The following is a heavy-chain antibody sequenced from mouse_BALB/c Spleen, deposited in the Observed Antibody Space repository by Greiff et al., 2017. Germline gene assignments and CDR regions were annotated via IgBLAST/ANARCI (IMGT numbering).Heavy chain of an antibody. CDR3: ARDSTGLLAY. J-gene: IGHJ3*01. CDR1: GFTFTDYY. V-gene: IGHV7-3*02. Sequence: EVMLVESGGGLVQPGGSLRLSCATSGFTFTDYYMSWFRQPPGKALEWLGFIRNKANGYTTEYSASVKGRFTISRDNSQSILYLQMNTLRAEDSATYYCARDSTGLLAYWGQGTLVTVSA. CDR2: IRNKANGYTT. D-gene: IGHD4-1*02.